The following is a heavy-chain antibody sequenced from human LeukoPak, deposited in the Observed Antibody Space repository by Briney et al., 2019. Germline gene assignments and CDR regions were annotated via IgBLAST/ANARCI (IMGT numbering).Heavy chain of an antibody. Sequence: PSQTLSLTCTVSGGSISSGDNYWSWIRQPPGKGLEGIGYIYYSGSTYYNPSLKSRVTISVDTSKNQFSLKLSSVTAADTAVYYCARGDLYSSSWYNWGQGTLVTVSS. CDR2: IYYSGST. J-gene: IGHJ4*02. D-gene: IGHD6-13*01. CDR1: GGSISSGDNY. V-gene: IGHV4-30-4*08. CDR3: ARGDLYSSSWYN.